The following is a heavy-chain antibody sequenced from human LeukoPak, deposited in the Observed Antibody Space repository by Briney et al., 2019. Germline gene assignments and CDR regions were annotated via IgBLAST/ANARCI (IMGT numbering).Heavy chain of an antibody. CDR3: ARAPGYYYDSSGYGRYYFDY. V-gene: IGHV4-59*01. Sequence: SETLSLTCTVSGGSISSYYWSWIRQPPGKGLEWIGYIYYSGSTNYNPSLKSRVTISVDTSKNQFSLKPSSVTAADTAVYYCARAPGYYYDSSGYGRYYFDYWGQGTLVTVSS. D-gene: IGHD3-22*01. J-gene: IGHJ4*02. CDR2: IYYSGST. CDR1: GGSISSYY.